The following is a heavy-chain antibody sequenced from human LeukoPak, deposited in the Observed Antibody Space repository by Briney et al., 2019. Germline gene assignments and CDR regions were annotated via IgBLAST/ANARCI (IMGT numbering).Heavy chain of an antibody. D-gene: IGHD3-10*01. Sequence: GESLKISCKGSGYPFSAYWIAWVRQMAGKGVEWMGIIYPGDSDTSYSPSFQGQVTISADKSITTASLQWSSLKASDTAMYYCARVITMIRGVPDRFDPWGQGTLVTVSS. J-gene: IGHJ5*02. CDR2: IYPGDSDT. V-gene: IGHV5-51*01. CDR1: GYPFSAYW. CDR3: ARVITMIRGVPDRFDP.